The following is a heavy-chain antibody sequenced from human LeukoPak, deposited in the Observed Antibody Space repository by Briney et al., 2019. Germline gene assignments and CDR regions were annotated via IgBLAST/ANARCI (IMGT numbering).Heavy chain of an antibody. Sequence: GASVKVSCKASGYTFTGYYMHWVRQAPGQGLEWMGWINPNSGGTNYAQKFQGRVTMTRDTSISTAYMELSRLRSDDTAVYYCARVLTYYYGSGSYYNRVDNWFDPWGQGTLVTVSS. CDR1: GYTFTGYY. V-gene: IGHV1-2*02. CDR3: ARVLTYYYGSGSYYNRVDNWFDP. D-gene: IGHD3-10*01. J-gene: IGHJ5*02. CDR2: INPNSGGT.